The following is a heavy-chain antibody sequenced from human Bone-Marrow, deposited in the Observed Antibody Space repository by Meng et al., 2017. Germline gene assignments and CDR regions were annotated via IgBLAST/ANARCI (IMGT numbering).Heavy chain of an antibody. V-gene: IGHV3-74*01. Sequence: LVESRGALVQPGGPLRLSCSASGFTFSSYRTYWVRQASGKGPVWVSRINTDGSSTHYADSVKGRFTISRDNVKNTLYLQMNSLRAEDTAIYYCARFTPFDYWGQGTLVTVSS. J-gene: IGHJ4*02. CDR1: GFTFSSYR. CDR3: ARFTPFDY. CDR2: INTDGSST.